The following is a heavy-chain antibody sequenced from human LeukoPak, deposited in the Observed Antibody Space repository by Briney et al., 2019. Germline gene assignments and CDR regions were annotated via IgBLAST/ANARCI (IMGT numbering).Heavy chain of an antibody. Sequence: PGGSLRLSCAASGFTFSSYGMHWVRQAPGKGLEWVAFIRYDGGNKYYADSVKGRFTISRDNSKNTLYLQMNSLRAEDTAVYYCVVPAARYYYYGMDVWGQGTTVTVSS. CDR2: IRYDGGNK. J-gene: IGHJ6*02. V-gene: IGHV3-30*02. D-gene: IGHD2-2*01. CDR1: GFTFSSYG. CDR3: VVPAARYYYYGMDV.